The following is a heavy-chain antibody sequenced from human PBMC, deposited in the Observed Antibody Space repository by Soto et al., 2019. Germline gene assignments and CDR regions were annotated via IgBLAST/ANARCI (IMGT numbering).Heavy chain of an antibody. CDR1: GYTFTGYY. CDR2: INPNSGGT. J-gene: IGHJ6*02. V-gene: IGHV1-2*02. Sequence: SVKVSCKASGYTFTGYYMHWVRQAPGQGLEWMGWINPNSGGTNYAQKFRGRVTMTRDTSISTAYMELSRLRSDDTAVYYCARDSSGAGGAPYYYYYGMDVWGQGTTVTVSS. D-gene: IGHD2-15*01. CDR3: ARDSSGAGGAPYYYYYGMDV.